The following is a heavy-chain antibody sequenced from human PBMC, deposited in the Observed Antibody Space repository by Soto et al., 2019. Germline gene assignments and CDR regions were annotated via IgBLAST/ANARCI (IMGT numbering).Heavy chain of an antibody. D-gene: IGHD1-26*01. Sequence: EVPLVESGGGLVQPGGSLRLTCAASGFSVSGNYMSWVRQAPGKGLEWVSVIYSGGSTYYADSVKGRFTISRDKSKNTLYLQMNNLRAEDTAVYYCAAGLWELRSWGQGTLVTVSS. V-gene: IGHV3-66*01. J-gene: IGHJ5*02. CDR1: GFSVSGNY. CDR2: IYSGGST. CDR3: AAGLWELRS.